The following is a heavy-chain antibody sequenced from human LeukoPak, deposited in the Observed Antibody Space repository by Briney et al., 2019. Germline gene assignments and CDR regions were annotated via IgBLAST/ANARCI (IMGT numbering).Heavy chain of an antibody. D-gene: IGHD4-17*01. V-gene: IGHV4-59*01. CDR3: GRCRDEFAYYGFTS. J-gene: IGHJ1*01. CDR2: ISNSGST. CDR1: GDSISSKY. Sequence: PSETLSLTCTVSGDSISSKYWSWIRQPPGKGLEWIGYISNSGSTKYNPSLRRRDNISVDTHKKLFSLKETSMTAADRAFYYCGRCRDEFAYYGFTSWGQGTLVTVSS.